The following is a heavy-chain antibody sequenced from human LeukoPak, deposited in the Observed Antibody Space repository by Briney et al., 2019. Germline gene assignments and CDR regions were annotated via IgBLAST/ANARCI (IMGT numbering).Heavy chain of an antibody. CDR2: ISSSSSYI. Sequence: PGGSLRLSCAASGFTFSSYSMNWVRQAPGKWLEWISSISSSSSYIYYADSVKGRFTISRDNAKNSLYLQMNSLRAEDTAVYYCARDPRVGRDGYNSDDYWGQGTLVTVSS. CDR1: GFTFSSYS. J-gene: IGHJ4*02. D-gene: IGHD5-24*01. CDR3: ARDPRVGRDGYNSDDY. V-gene: IGHV3-21*01.